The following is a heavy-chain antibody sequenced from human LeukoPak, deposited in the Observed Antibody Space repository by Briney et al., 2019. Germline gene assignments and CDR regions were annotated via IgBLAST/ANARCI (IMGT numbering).Heavy chain of an antibody. V-gene: IGHV3-53*01. Sequence: GGSLRLSCAASGFTVSSNYMSWVRQAPGKGLEWVSVIYSGGSTYYADSVKGRFTISRDNSKNTLYLQTNSLRAEDTAVYYCAREDSGSYSTLFDYWGQGTLVTVSS. D-gene: IGHD1-26*01. CDR2: IYSGGST. CDR3: AREDSGSYSTLFDY. CDR1: GFTVSSNY. J-gene: IGHJ4*02.